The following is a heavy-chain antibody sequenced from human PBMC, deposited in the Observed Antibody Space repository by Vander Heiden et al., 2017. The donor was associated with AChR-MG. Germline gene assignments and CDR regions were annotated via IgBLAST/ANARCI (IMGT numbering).Heavy chain of an antibody. CDR3: TTDRTFDWLLY. CDR2: IKSKTDGGTT. Sequence: EVQLVESGGGLVKPGGSLRLSCAASGFTFSNAWMSWVRQAPGKGLEWVGRIKSKTDGGTTDDAAPVKGRFTISRDDSKNTLYLQMNRMKTEDTAVYYCTTDRTFDWLLYWGQGTLVTVSS. CDR1: GFTFSNAW. J-gene: IGHJ4*02. V-gene: IGHV3-15*01. D-gene: IGHD3-9*01.